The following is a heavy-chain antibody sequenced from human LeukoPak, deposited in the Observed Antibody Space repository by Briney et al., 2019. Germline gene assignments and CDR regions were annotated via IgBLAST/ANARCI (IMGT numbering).Heavy chain of an antibody. D-gene: IGHD2-8*02. Sequence: PSETLSLTCTVSGGSISSYYWSWIRQPPGKGLEWIGYIYYSGSTNYNPSLKSRVTISVDTSKNQFSLKLSSVTAADTAVYYCAREKTTGLGWFDPWGQGTLVTVSS. V-gene: IGHV4-59*01. CDR3: AREKTTGLGWFDP. CDR2: IYYSGST. J-gene: IGHJ5*02. CDR1: GGSISSYY.